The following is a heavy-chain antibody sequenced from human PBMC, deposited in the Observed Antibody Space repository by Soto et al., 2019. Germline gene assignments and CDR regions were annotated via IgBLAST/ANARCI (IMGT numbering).Heavy chain of an antibody. J-gene: IGHJ6*02. CDR2: ISGYNGDT. V-gene: IGHV1-18*04. CDR3: ARESGSAAPYYFYYAMDV. CDR1: GYPFIGYG. D-gene: IGHD1-26*01. Sequence: AASVKVSCKASGYPFIGYGISWVRQAPGQGLEWMGWISGYNGDTRYAQNFQGRVTMTTDASTNTAYMDLRTLRSDDTAVYYCARESGSAAPYYFYYAMDVWGQGTTVTVSS.